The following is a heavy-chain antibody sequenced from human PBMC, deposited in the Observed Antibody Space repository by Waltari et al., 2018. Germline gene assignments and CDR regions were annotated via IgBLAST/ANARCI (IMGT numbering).Heavy chain of an antibody. J-gene: IGHJ4*02. CDR2: IFYSGAT. CDR1: GDSITTLY. CDR3: ATAGLNPARRTFDY. Sequence: QVQLQESGPGLVKPSETLSLTCNVSGDSITTLYWNWSRQSPGKGLGWIGYIFYSGATYYNPSLKSRVTISIDTSKNRFSLKLTSVTAADTAVYYCATAGLNPARRTFDYWGQGSPVTVSS. V-gene: IGHV4-59*01.